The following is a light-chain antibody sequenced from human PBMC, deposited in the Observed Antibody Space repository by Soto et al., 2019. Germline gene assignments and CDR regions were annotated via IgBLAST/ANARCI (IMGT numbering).Light chain of an antibody. Sequence: DIQMTQSPSSLSASVGDRVTITCRASQSISSYLNWYQQKPGKAPKLLIYAASSLQSGVPSRFSGSGSGTDFTLTISSLQPEDFAVYYCQQYGSSERTFGQGTKV. CDR1: QSISSY. V-gene: IGKV1-39*01. CDR2: AAS. J-gene: IGKJ1*01. CDR3: QQYGSSERT.